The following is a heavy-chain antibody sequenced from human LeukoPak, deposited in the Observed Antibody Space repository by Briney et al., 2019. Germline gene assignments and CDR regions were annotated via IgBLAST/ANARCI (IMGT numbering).Heavy chain of an antibody. V-gene: IGHV5-51*01. CDR3: ARLSGRVVCSAGSCYIDS. J-gene: IGHJ4*02. Sequence: GESLKISCKGSGYSFTSDWIGWVRQMPGKGLGWMGIIYPGDSDTRYSPSFQGQVTISADKSVNTAYLQWSSLKASDTAMYYCARLSGRVVCSAGSCYIDSWGQGTLVTVSS. CDR1: GYSFTSDW. CDR2: IYPGDSDT. D-gene: IGHD2-15*01.